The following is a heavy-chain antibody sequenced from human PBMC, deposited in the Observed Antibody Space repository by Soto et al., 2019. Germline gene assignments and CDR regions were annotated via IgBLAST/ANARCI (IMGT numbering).Heavy chain of an antibody. D-gene: IGHD4-17*01. Sequence: GASVKVSCKASGYTFTSYGISWVRQAPGQGLEWMGWISAYNGNTNYAQKLQGRVTMTTDTSTSTAYMELRSLRSDDTAVYYCARGIDSGDYGDYFVYWGQGTLVTVSS. CDR2: ISAYNGNT. CDR1: GYTFTSYG. J-gene: IGHJ4*02. V-gene: IGHV1-18*01. CDR3: ARGIDSGDYGDYFVY.